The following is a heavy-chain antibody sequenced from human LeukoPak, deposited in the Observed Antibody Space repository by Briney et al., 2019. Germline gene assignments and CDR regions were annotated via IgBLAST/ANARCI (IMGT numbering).Heavy chain of an antibody. J-gene: IGHJ6*03. Sequence: ASVKVSCKASGYTFTGYYMHWVRQAPGQGLEWMGWINPNSGGTNYAQKFQGRVTMTRDTSISTAYMELSRLRSDDTAVYYCSRGGSGWYSSVFLPYYNYYYMDVWGKGTTVTISS. CDR1: GYTFTGYY. D-gene: IGHD6-19*01. CDR3: SRGGSGWYSSVFLPYYNYYYMDV. V-gene: IGHV1-2*02. CDR2: INPNSGGT.